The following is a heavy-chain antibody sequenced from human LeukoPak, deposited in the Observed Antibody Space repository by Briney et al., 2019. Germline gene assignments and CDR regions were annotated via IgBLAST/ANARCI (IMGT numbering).Heavy chain of an antibody. V-gene: IGHV3-23*01. D-gene: IGHD1-26*01. CDR2: ISSSGSST. CDR1: GFTFSSYA. CDR3: AKGNGGIVGDMEAFDI. J-gene: IGHJ3*02. Sequence: PGGSLRLSCAASGFTFSSYAMTWVRQAPGKGLEWVSAISSSGSSTYYADSVKGRFTISRDNSKNTLYLQMNSLRAEDMALYYCAKGNGGIVGDMEAFDIWGQGTMVTVSS.